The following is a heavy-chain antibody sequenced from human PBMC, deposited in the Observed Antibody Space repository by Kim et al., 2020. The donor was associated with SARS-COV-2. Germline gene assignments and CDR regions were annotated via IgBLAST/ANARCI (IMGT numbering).Heavy chain of an antibody. CDR3: ARLGSDIGGYYWFDP. Sequence: SETLSLTCGVSGGSISSGTWWSWVRQPPGKGLEWIGEISHSGNTNYNPSLRSRVIISVDKSKNQFSLSLNFVTAADTAVYYCARLGSDIGGYYWFDPWGQGTLVTVSS. V-gene: IGHV4-4*02. J-gene: IGHJ5*02. CDR1: GGSISSGTW. CDR2: ISHSGNT. D-gene: IGHD1-26*01.